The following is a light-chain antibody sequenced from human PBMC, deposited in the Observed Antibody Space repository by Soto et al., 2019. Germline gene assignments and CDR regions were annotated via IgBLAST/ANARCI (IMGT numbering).Light chain of an antibody. CDR1: QDISNC. CDR3: QHYDNLPPWT. V-gene: IGKV1-33*01. J-gene: IGKJ1*01. CDR2: AAC. Sequence: DIQMTQSPSSLSASVGDRVTITCQASQDISNCLNWYQQKPGKAPKLLIYAACNLEAGVPSRFSGRGSGTDFAFDISTLQPEDLATYYCQHYDNLPPWTFGQGTKVEIK.